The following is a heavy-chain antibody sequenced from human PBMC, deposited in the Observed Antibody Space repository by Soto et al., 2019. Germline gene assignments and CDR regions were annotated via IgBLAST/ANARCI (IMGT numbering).Heavy chain of an antibody. V-gene: IGHV3-30-3*01. D-gene: IGHD3-22*01. CDR3: AREFSGEYFDSSGSILFDY. CDR2: ISYDGSNK. Sequence: QVQLVESGGGVVQPGRALRLSCAASGLTFSRYAMHWFRQARAKELEWVAVISYDGSNKYYADSVMGRFTISRVTTTNTMYLKTNSLRAEDTAVDYCAREFSGEYFDSSGSILFDYWGQGTLVTVSS. CDR1: GLTFSRYA. J-gene: IGHJ4*02.